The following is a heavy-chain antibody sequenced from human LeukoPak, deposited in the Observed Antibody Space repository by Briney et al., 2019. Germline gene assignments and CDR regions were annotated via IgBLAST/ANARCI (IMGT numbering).Heavy chain of an antibody. CDR1: GYTFTSSA. J-gene: IGHJ5*02. Sequence: GASVKVFCKASGYTFTSSAMNWVRQAPGQGLGWMRWINTNTGNPTYAQGFTGRFVFSLDTSVSTAYLQTSSLKAEDTAVYYCARSGTNIPRYSSSYHWGQGTLVTVSS. D-gene: IGHD6-13*01. CDR2: INTNTGNP. CDR3: ARSGTNIPRYSSSYH. V-gene: IGHV7-4-1*02.